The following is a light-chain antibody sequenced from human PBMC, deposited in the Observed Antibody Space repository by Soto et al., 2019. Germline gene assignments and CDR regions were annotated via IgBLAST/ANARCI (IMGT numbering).Light chain of an antibody. CDR3: AAWDDSLNAR. J-gene: IGLJ2*01. V-gene: IGLV1-44*01. Sequence: QSVLTQPPSASGTPGQRVTISCSGSSSNIGSNTVNWYQQLPGTAPKLRIYSNNQRPSGVPDRFSGSKSGTSASLAISGLQSEDEADYYCAAWDDSLNARFGGGTKLTVL. CDR1: SSNIGSNT. CDR2: SNN.